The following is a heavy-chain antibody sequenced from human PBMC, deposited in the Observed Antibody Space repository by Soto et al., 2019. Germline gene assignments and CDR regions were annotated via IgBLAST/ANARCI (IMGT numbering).Heavy chain of an antibody. CDR3: AKDEGLLWSGELL. CDR1: GVSLPTGGGSY. D-gene: IGHD3-10*01. CDR2: IYYSGST. J-gene: IGHJ4*02. Sequence: SETLSLTCSVSGVSLPTGGGSYWGWFRRHPGKGLEWVGYIYYSGSTYYNPSLKSRVSISADPSTNQFSLKMTSLTVADTAVYYCAKDEGLLWSGELLWGQGILVTVSS. V-gene: IGHV4-31*03.